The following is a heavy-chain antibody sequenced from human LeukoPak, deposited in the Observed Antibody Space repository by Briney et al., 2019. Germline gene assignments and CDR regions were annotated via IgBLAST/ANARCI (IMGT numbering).Heavy chain of an antibody. CDR2: ISAYNGNT. D-gene: IGHD3-9*01. V-gene: IGHV1-18*01. J-gene: IGHJ6*04. Sequence: AASVKVSCKASGGTFSSYAISWVRQAPGQGLEWMGWISAYNGNTNYAQKLQGRVTMTTDTSTSTAYMELRSLRSDDTAVYYCAREDRGYYDILTGYYHYYYGMDVWGKGTTVTVSS. CDR3: AREDRGYYDILTGYYHYYYGMDV. CDR1: GGTFSSYA.